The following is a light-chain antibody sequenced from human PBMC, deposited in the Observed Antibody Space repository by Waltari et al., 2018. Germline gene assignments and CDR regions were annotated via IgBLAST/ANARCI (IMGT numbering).Light chain of an antibody. CDR3: QSAHSNGSDVV. J-gene: IGLJ2*01. CDR2: PDS. CDR1: AVSKQF. Sequence: SYELTQPPSVSVSPGQTARIPCSGDAVSKQFGYWYQQKSGRAPVLMIYPDSGRPSGIPERFSGSSSGTTVTLTISAVQPEDEADYYCQSAHSNGSDVVFGGGTKLTVL. V-gene: IGLV3-25*03.